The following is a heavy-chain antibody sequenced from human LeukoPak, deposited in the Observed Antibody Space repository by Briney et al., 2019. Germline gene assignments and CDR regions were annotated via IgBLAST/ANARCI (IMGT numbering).Heavy chain of an antibody. CDR3: ARGPAGRITMVRGVTTYYYYYMDV. Sequence: SVKVSCKASGGTFSSYAISWVRQAPGQGLEWMGGIIPIFGTASYAQKFQGRVTITTDESTSTAYMELSSLRSEDTAVYYCARGPAGRITMVRGVTTYYYYYMDVWGKGTTVTVSS. CDR2: IIPIFGTA. D-gene: IGHD3-10*01. CDR1: GGTFSSYA. V-gene: IGHV1-69*05. J-gene: IGHJ6*03.